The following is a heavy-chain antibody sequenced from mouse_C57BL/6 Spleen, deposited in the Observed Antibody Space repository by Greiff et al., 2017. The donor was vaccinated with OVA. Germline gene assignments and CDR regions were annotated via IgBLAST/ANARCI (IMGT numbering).Heavy chain of an antibody. CDR2: IDPSDSEP. Sequence: VQLQQPGAELVRPGSSVKLSCKASGYTFTSYWMHWVKQRPIQGLEWIGNIDPSDSEPHYNQKFKDKATLTVDKSSSTAYMQLSSLTSEDSAVYYCARGGYFDYWGQGTTLTVSS. J-gene: IGHJ2*01. V-gene: IGHV1-52*01. CDR1: GYTFTSYW. CDR3: ARGGYFDY.